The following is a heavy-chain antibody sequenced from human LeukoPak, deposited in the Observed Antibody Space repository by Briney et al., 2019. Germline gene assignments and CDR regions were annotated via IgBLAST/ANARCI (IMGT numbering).Heavy chain of an antibody. V-gene: IGHV1-18*01. CDR1: GYTFTSYG. Sequence: ASVKVSCKASGYTFTSYGISWVRQAPGQGLEWMGWISAYNGKTNHAQNFQGRVTMTTDTSPSPAYMELRSLRSDDTAVYYCARDGKQQLGFDYWGQGTLVTVSS. CDR3: ARDGKQQLGFDY. J-gene: IGHJ4*02. D-gene: IGHD6-13*01. CDR2: ISAYNGKT.